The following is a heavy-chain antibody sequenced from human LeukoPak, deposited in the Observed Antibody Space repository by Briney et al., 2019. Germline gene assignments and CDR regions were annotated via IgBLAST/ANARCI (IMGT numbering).Heavy chain of an antibody. CDR1: GFTFSSYA. CDR2: ISYDGSNK. J-gene: IGHJ3*02. CDR3: ARARVYYGSGSCAFDI. D-gene: IGHD3-10*01. Sequence: PGGSLRLSCAASGFTFSSYAMHWVRQAPGKGLEWVAVISYDGSNKYYADSVKGRFTISRDNSKNTLYLQMNSLRAEDTAVYYCARARVYYGSGSCAFDIWGQGTMVTVSS. V-gene: IGHV3-30-3*01.